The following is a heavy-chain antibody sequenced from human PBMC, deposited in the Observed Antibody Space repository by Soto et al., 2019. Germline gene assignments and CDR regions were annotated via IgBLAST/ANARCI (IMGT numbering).Heavy chain of an antibody. CDR1: GXQVNYYS. Sequence: GSLRLSCAASGXQVNYYSMNWVRQVPGKGLELGSYIIATTAKIDYADSVNCRFNISIDNAMNSLYLQMNSVRDEETAVYHCVADSSYGRHWVSYFDQWGRGTLVTVS. CDR3: VADSSYGRHWVSYFDQ. V-gene: IGHV3-48*02. CDR2: IIATTAKI. J-gene: IGHJ4*02. D-gene: IGHD3-16*01.